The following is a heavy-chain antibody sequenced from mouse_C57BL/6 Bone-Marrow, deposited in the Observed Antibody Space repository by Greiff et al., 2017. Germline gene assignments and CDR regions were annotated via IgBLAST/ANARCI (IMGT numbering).Heavy chain of an antibody. V-gene: IGHV1-72*01. CDR2: IDPNSGGT. Sequence: QVQLKQPGAELVKPGASVKLSCKASGYTFTSYWMHWVKQRPGRGLEWIGRIDPNSGGTKYNEKFKSKATLTVDKPSSTAYMQLSSLTSEDSAVYYCAHVNYFYWYFAVWGTGTTVTVSS. CDR1: GYTFTSYW. D-gene: IGHD2-1*01. J-gene: IGHJ1*03. CDR3: AHVNYFYWYFAV.